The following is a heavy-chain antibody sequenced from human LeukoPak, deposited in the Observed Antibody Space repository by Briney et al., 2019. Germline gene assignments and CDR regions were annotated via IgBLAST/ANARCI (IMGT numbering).Heavy chain of an antibody. J-gene: IGHJ6*03. CDR1: SGSISNSNYY. CDR2: IYHSGST. CDR3: ASLGYCSSTSCFIQSRYYMDV. D-gene: IGHD2-2*01. V-gene: IGHV4-39*07. Sequence: SETLSLTCSVSSGSISNSNYYWGWIRQPPGKGLEWIGSIYHSGSTYYNPSLKSRVTISVDTSKNQFSLKLSSVTAADTAVYYCASLGYCSSTSCFIQSRYYMDVWGKGTTVTVSS.